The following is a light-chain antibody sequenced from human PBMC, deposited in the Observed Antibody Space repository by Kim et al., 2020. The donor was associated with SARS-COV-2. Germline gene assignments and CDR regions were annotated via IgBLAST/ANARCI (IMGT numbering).Light chain of an antibody. CDR2: YDS. V-gene: IGLV3-21*04. CDR1: NIGSKS. CDR3: QVWDSGSDHQV. Sequence: SYELTQPPSVSVAPGKTARITCGGNNIGSKSVHWYQQKPGQAPVLVIYYDSDRPSGIPERFSGSNSGNTATLTISRVEAGDEADYYCQVWDSGSDHQVFGTGTKVTVL. J-gene: IGLJ1*01.